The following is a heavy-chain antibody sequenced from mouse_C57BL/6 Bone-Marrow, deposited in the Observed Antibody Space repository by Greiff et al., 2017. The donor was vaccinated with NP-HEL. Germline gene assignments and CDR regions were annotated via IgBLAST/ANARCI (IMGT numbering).Heavy chain of an antibody. V-gene: IGHV1-22*01. CDR2: INPNNGGT. CDR3: AELGRDAY. J-gene: IGHJ3*01. CDR1: GYTFTDYN. Sequence: EVQRVESGPELVKPGASVKMSCKASGYTFTDYNMHWVKQSHGKSLEWIGYINPNNGGTSYNQKFKGKATLTVNKSSSTAYMELRSLTSEDSAVYYCAELGRDAYWGQGTLVTVSA. D-gene: IGHD4-1*01.